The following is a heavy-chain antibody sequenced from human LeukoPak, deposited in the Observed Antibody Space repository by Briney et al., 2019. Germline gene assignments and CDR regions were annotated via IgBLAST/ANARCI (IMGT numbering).Heavy chain of an antibody. CDR1: GGTFSSYA. J-gene: IGHJ5*02. Sequence: SVTVSCKASGGTFSSYAISWVRQAPGQGLEWMGRIIPILGIANYAQKFQGRVTITADKSTSTAYMELSSLRSEDTAVYYCARDQSAYCSGGSCPPMYNWFDPWGQGTLVTVSS. V-gene: IGHV1-69*04. D-gene: IGHD2-15*01. CDR3: ARDQSAYCSGGSCPPMYNWFDP. CDR2: IIPILGIA.